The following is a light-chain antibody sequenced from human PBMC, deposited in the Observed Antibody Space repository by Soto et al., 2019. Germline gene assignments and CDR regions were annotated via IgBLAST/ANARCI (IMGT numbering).Light chain of an antibody. V-gene: IGLV2-8*01. CDR3: TSFAGSDKLI. Sequence: QSVLTQPPSASGSPGQSATISCTGAASDIGAYNFVSWYQQYPGKAPKLMIYEVYKRPSGVPDRFSGSKSGNTASLTVSGLQPEDEADYYCTSFAGSDKLIFGGGTKPTVL. CDR1: ASDIGAYNF. CDR2: EVY. J-gene: IGLJ2*01.